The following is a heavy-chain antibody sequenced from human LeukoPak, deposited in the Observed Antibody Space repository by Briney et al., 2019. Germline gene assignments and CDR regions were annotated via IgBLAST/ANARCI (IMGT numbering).Heavy chain of an antibody. Sequence: PSETLSLTCTVSGVSMSSRYWSWLRQPPGKGLEWIGYVYYSGTTNSNPSLKSRVTISVDTSKNQFSLNLRSVTAADTAVYYCAREVARSGDLFGWFDPWGQGTLVIVSS. V-gene: IGHV4-59*11. CDR2: VYYSGTT. D-gene: IGHD3-10*01. CDR1: GVSMSSRY. J-gene: IGHJ5*02. CDR3: AREVARSGDLFGWFDP.